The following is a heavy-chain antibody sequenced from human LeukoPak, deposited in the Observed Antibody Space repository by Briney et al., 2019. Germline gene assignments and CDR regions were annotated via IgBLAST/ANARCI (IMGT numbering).Heavy chain of an antibody. J-gene: IGHJ6*02. CDR2: IGPSGGT. CDR1: GFTFNTYD. CDR3: ARDNEDILTGRGGGMDV. Sequence: GGSLRLSCAASGFTFNTYDMHWVRQAPGKGLEWVAGIGPSGGTYYPGSVKGRFTISRDNAKNSLYLQMNSLRVGDTAVYYCARDNEDILTGRGGGMDVWGQGTTVTVSS. V-gene: IGHV3-13*01. D-gene: IGHD3-9*01.